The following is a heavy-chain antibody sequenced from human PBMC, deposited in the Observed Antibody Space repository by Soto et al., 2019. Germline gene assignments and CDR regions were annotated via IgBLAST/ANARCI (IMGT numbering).Heavy chain of an antibody. D-gene: IGHD3-10*02. V-gene: IGHV3-33*01. Sequence: GGSLRLSCDASGFPFSSRGMHWVRQAPGKGLEWVALMLNDGNSKFYSDSVKGRFTISRDTSKNTLYLQMNSLRAEDTAIYYCARDVGSLSSYVRVSNFIDLWGQGELVTVSS. J-gene: IGHJ4*02. CDR1: GFPFSSRG. CDR2: MLNDGNSK. CDR3: ARDVGSLSSYVRVSNFIDL.